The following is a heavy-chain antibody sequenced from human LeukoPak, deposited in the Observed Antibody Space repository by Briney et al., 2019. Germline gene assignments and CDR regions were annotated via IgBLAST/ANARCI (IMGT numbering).Heavy chain of an antibody. CDR1: GDSISISSYH. V-gene: IGHV4-61*05. CDR3: ARVGTRGYSYGRFDY. CDR2: SFSGSA. Sequence: SETLSLTCTVSGDSISISSYHWSWVRRPPGKGLEWIGYSFSGSANYNPSLKSRVTISVDKSKNQFSLKLTSVTAADTAVYFCARVGTRGYSYGRFDYWGQGTLLTVSS. J-gene: IGHJ4*02. D-gene: IGHD5-18*01.